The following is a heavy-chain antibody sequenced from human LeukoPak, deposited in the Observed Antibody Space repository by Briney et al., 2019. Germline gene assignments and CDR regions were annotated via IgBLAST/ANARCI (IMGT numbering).Heavy chain of an antibody. CDR1: GGTFSYYG. Sequence: SVNVSCKASGGTFSYYGISWVRQAPGQGLEWMGGIIPIFGTTNYAQKFQGRVTITADESTSTAYMELSSLRSDDTAVYYCAREDSSGYYWDYWGQGTLVTVSS. D-gene: IGHD3-22*01. J-gene: IGHJ4*02. CDR3: AREDSSGYYWDY. V-gene: IGHV1-69*01. CDR2: IIPIFGTT.